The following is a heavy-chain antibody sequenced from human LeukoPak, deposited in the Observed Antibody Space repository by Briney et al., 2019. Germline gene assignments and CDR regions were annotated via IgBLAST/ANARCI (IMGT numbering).Heavy chain of an antibody. CDR2: IGTAGEI. V-gene: IGHV3-13*01. Sequence: GGSLRLSCAASGFTFSSYDMHWVRQATGKGLEWVSGIGTAGEIYYPGSVKGRFTISIENAKNSLYLQMNSLRAGDTAVYYCARAGYSSSWYSRYFDLWGRGTLVTVSS. J-gene: IGHJ2*01. CDR3: ARAGYSSSWYSRYFDL. D-gene: IGHD6-13*01. CDR1: GFTFSSYD.